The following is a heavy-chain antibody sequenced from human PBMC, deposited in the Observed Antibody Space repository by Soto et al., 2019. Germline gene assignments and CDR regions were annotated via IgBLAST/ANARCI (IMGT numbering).Heavy chain of an antibody. CDR1: SVSITSSNW. CDR3: ARDYDGFES. V-gene: IGHV4-4*02. J-gene: IGHJ5*01. CDR2: ISHSGTV. D-gene: IGHD3-16*01. Sequence: PSETLSLTCDVSSVSITSSNWWTWVRQPPWKGLEWLGKISHSGTVNYNATLRSRVTISVYKPKIQLSLKLMSLTAADTAVYYCARDYDGFESWGPGIMVTVSS.